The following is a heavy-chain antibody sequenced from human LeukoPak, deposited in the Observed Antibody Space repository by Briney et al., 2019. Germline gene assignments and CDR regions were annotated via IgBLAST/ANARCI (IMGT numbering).Heavy chain of an antibody. Sequence: SSETLSLTCTVSGGSISSYYWSWIRQPAGKGLEWIGRIYTSGCTNYNPSLKSRVTMSVDTSKNQFSLKLSSVTAADTAVYYCASERYYGSGSYTYYYYMDVWGKGTTVTVSS. CDR2: IYTSGCT. J-gene: IGHJ6*03. CDR3: ASERYYGSGSYTYYYYMDV. V-gene: IGHV4-4*07. CDR1: GGSISSYY. D-gene: IGHD3-10*01.